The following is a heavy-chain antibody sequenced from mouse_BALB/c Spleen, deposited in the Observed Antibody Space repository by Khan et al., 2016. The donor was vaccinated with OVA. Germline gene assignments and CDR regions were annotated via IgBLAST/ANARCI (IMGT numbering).Heavy chain of an antibody. CDR1: GYSITRDYA. CDR2: ISNSGSA. J-gene: IGHJ4*01. CDR3: AGELGRYDAMDY. Sequence: EVQLQESGPGLVKPSQSLSLTCTVTGYSITRDYAWNWIRQFPGNELEWMGYISNSGSASYNPSLKSRISITRDKSKNQVSLQLDSVTPEDTATXSCAGELGRYDAMDYGGQGTSVTVTS. D-gene: IGHD4-1*01. V-gene: IGHV3-2*02.